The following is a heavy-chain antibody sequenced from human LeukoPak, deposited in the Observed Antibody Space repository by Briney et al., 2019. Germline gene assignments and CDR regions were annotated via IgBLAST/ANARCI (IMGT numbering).Heavy chain of an antibody. D-gene: IGHD2-2*01. Sequence: GGSLRLSCEASGLTFSRYAMHWVRQVPGKGLEWVAVIWYDGSNKYYADSVKGRFTISRDNSKNTLYLQMNSLRAEDTAVYYCARDCEYCSSTSCYPRRYYYYYGMDVWGQGTTVTVSS. CDR1: GLTFSRYA. J-gene: IGHJ6*02. CDR3: ARDCEYCSSTSCYPRRYYYYYGMDV. V-gene: IGHV3-33*08. CDR2: IWYDGSNK.